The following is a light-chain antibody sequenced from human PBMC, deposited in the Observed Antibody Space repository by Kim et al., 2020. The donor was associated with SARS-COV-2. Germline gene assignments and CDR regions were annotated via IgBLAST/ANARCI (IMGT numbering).Light chain of an antibody. J-gene: IGKJ3*01. CDR3: LHYSGFPFA. CDR2: AIS. CDR1: QGIRKD. Sequence: ASEGDRVTTTCRASQGIRKDLGWYQQKPGKAPRRLIYAISTLQNGVPSRFSGCGSGTEFTLTISSLQPEDVATYYCLHYSGFPFAFGPGTKVDIK. V-gene: IGKV1-17*01.